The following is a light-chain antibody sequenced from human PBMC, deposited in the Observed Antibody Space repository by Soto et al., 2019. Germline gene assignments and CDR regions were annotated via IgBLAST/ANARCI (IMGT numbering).Light chain of an antibody. J-gene: IGKJ1*01. CDR2: DAS. CDR1: QSVSSY. Sequence: EIVMTQSPATLSVSPGEGATLSCRASQSVSSYLAWFQQKPGQAPRLLIYDASARPTGIPARFSGSGSGTEFTLTISSLQSEDFAVYYCQQYKNWPRTFGQGTKVDIK. CDR3: QQYKNWPRT. V-gene: IGKV3-15*01.